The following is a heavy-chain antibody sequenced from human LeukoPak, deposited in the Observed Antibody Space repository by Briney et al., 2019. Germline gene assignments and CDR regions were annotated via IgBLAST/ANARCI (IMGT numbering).Heavy chain of an antibody. CDR2: IWYDGSNK. Sequence: GRSLRLSCAASGFTFSSYGMHWVRQAPGKGLEWVAVIWYDGSNKYYADSVRGRFTISRDNSKNTLYLQMNSLRAEDTAVYHCARDYVVVVVADNVYYYYYGMDVWGQGTTVTVSS. D-gene: IGHD2-15*01. CDR1: GFTFSSYG. CDR3: ARDYVVVVVADNVYYYYYGMDV. V-gene: IGHV3-33*01. J-gene: IGHJ6*02.